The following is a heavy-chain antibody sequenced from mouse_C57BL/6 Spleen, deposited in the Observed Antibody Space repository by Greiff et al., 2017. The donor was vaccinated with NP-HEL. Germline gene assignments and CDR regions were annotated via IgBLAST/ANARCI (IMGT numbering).Heavy chain of an antibody. CDR1: GFSFNTYA. CDR2: IRSKSNNYAT. J-gene: IGHJ1*03. D-gene: IGHD1-1*01. CDR3: VRQGYGSSYGGYFDV. Sequence: EVMLVESGGGLVQPKGSLKLSCAASGFSFNTYAMNWVRQAPGKGLEWVARIRSKSNNYATYYADSVKDRFTISRDDSESMLYLQMNNLKTEDTAMYYCVRQGYGSSYGGYFDVWGTGTTVTVSS. V-gene: IGHV10-1*01.